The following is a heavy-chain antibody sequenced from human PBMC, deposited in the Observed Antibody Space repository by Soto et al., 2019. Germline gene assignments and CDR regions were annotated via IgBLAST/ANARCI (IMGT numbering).Heavy chain of an antibody. D-gene: IGHD6-19*01. CDR2: ISGTGDNT. J-gene: IGHJ4*02. CDR3: AKTSAPRTLGLATR. Sequence: PGGSLRLSCAASGFTFANYAMSWARQAPGKGLEWVSLISGTGDNTHYADSVKGRFTIFRDNSKNTLFLQMSNLRADDTAVYYCAKTSAPRTLGLATRWGRGTLVTVSS. CDR1: GFTFANYA. V-gene: IGHV3-23*01.